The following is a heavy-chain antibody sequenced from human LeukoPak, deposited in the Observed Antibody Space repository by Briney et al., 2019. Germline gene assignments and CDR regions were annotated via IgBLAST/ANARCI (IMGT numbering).Heavy chain of an antibody. J-gene: IGHJ4*02. CDR2: IYSGGST. D-gene: IGHD3-22*01. Sequence: GGSLRLSCAASEFTVSSNYMSWVRQAPGKGLEWVSVIYSGGSTYYADSVKGRFTISRDNSKNTLYLQMNSLRAEDTAVYYCARFSSGYYYYFDYWGQGTLVTVSS. CDR1: EFTVSSNY. V-gene: IGHV3-53*01. CDR3: ARFSSGYYYYFDY.